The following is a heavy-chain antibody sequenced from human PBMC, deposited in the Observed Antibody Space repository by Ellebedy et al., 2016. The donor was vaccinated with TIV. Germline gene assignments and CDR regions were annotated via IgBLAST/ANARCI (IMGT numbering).Heavy chain of an antibody. CDR2: INTNSGGT. J-gene: IGHJ6*02. D-gene: IGHD3-10*01. V-gene: IGHV1-2*02. CDR1: GYSFTGYY. Sequence: AASVKVSCKASGYSFTGYYMHWVRQAPGQGLEWMGWINTNSGGTNYAQKFQGRVTMTRDTSISTAYMELSRLRSDDTAVYYCAVIRGAAYYYGMDVWGQGTTVTVSS. CDR3: AVIRGAAYYYGMDV.